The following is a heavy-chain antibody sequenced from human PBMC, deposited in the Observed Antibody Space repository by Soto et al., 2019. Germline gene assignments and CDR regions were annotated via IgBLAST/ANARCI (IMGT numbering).Heavy chain of an antibody. CDR2: IRSKANSYAT. CDR3: RLVVAATRFLDY. J-gene: IGHJ4*02. V-gene: IGHV3-73*01. Sequence: EVPLVESGGGLVQPGGSLKLSCAASGFTFSGSAMHWVRQASGKGLEWVGRIRSKANSYATAYAASVKGRFTISRDDSKNTAYLQMNSLKTEDTAVYYCRLVVAATRFLDYWGQGTLVTVSS. D-gene: IGHD2-15*01. CDR1: GFTFSGSA.